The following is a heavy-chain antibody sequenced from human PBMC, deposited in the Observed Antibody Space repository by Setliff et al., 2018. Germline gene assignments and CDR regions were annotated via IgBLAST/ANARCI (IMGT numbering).Heavy chain of an antibody. Sequence: SETLSLTCAVSGYSISSGYYWGWIRQPPGKGLEWIGSIYHSGSTYYNPSLKSRVTISVGTSKNQFSLKLSSVTAADTAVYYCARRNGEKLDPWGQGTLVTVSS. CDR2: IYHSGST. CDR3: ARRNGEKLDP. J-gene: IGHJ5*02. CDR1: GYSISSGYY. V-gene: IGHV4-38-2*01.